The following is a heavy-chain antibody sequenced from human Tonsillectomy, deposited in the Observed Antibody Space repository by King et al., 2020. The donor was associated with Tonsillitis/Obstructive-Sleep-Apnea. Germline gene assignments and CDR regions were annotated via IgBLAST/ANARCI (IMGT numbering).Heavy chain of an antibody. J-gene: IGHJ3*02. CDR1: AYTFTDYY. V-gene: IGHV1-2*06. D-gene: IGHD4-17*01. Sequence: VQLVQSGAEVKKPGASVKVSCKASAYTFTDYYLHWVRQAPGQGLEWMGRINPNSGGTNYAQKFQGSVTMTRDTSISTAYMELSSLRSDDTAVYYCARERPDYGDYTTGAFDIWGQGTMVTVSS. CDR3: ARERPDYGDYTTGAFDI. CDR2: INPNSGGT.